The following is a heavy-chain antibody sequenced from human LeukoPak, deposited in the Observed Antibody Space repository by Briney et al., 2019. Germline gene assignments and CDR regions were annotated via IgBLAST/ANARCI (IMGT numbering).Heavy chain of an antibody. J-gene: IGHJ4*02. CDR3: ARVARLRDTNY. Sequence: PGGSLRLSCAASGFTFSSYGMHWVRQAPGKGLEWVAVIWYDGSNKYYADSVKGRFTISRDNAKNSLYLQMNSLRAEDTAVYYCARVARLRDTNYWGQGTLVTVSS. CDR1: GFTFSSYG. V-gene: IGHV3-33*01. CDR2: IWYDGSNK. D-gene: IGHD3-16*01.